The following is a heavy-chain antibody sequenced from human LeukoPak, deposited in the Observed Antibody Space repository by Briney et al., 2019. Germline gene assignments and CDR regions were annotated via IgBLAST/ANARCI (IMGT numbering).Heavy chain of an antibody. CDR2: MYHIGRS. CDR1: GDSIGSSNW. D-gene: IGHD4-11*01. Sequence: SETLSLTCAVSGDSIGSSNWWTWVRQPPGKGLEWIGEMYHIGRSNHNPSLKSRVTISIDKSKNQFSLKLTSVTAADTAVYYCATSRGDYKVDYWGQGTLVTVSS. V-gene: IGHV4-4*02. J-gene: IGHJ4*02. CDR3: ATSRGDYKVDY.